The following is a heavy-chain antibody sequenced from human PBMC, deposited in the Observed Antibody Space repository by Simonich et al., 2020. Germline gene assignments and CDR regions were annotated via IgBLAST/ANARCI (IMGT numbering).Heavy chain of an antibody. CDR2: IIPIHGIA. D-gene: IGHD2-15*01. V-gene: IGHV1-69*09. CDR1: GGTFSSYA. J-gene: IGHJ6*03. CDR3: ARGGLADRRIVYYYYMDV. Sequence: QVQLVQSGAEVKKPGSSVKVSCKASGGTFSSYAISWVRQAPGQGLEWMGRIIPIHGIANYAQKFQGIDTITADKSTSTAYMELSSLRSEDTAVYYCARGGLADRRIVYYYYMDVWGKGTTVTVSS.